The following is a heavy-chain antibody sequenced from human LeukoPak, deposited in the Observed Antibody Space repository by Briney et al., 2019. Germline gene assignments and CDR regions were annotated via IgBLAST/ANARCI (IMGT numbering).Heavy chain of an antibody. Sequence: GGSLRLSCVASGFTFSSYAMSWVRQAPGKGLEWVSAISGSGGSTYYADSVKGRFTISRDNSKNTLYLQMNSLRAEDTAVYYCAKGREGSWYAFDYWGQGTLVTVSS. CDR1: GFTFSSYA. J-gene: IGHJ4*02. CDR3: AKGREGSWYAFDY. D-gene: IGHD6-13*01. V-gene: IGHV3-23*01. CDR2: ISGSGGST.